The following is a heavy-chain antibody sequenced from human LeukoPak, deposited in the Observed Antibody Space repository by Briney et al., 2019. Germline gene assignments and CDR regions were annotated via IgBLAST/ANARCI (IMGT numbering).Heavy chain of an antibody. J-gene: IGHJ6*02. CDR1: GFTFSSYS. V-gene: IGHV3-21*04. Sequence: GGSLRLSCVASGFTFSSYSMNWVRQAPGKGLEWVSSISSSSSYIYYADSVKGRFTISRDNSKNTLYLQMNSLRAEDTAVYYCAKVLSRCSGGSCYDYYYYYYGMDVWGQGTTVTVSS. D-gene: IGHD2-15*01. CDR3: AKVLSRCSGGSCYDYYYYYYGMDV. CDR2: ISSSSSYI.